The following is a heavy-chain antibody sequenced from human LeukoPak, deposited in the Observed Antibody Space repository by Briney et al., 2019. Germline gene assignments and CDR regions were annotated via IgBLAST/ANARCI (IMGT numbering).Heavy chain of an antibody. J-gene: IGHJ6*03. V-gene: IGHV4-59*01. CDR3: ARAAYYYDSSGYGPYYYYYMDV. D-gene: IGHD3-22*01. Sequence: SETLSLTCTVSGGPISSYYWSWIRQPPGKGLEWIGYIYYSGSTNYNPSLKSRVTISVDTSKNQFSLKLSSVTAADTAVYYCARAAYYYDSSGYGPYYYYYMDVWGKGTTVTVSS. CDR2: IYYSGST. CDR1: GGPISSYY.